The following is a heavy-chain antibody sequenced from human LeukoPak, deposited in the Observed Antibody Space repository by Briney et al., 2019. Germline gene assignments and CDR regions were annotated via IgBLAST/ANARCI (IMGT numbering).Heavy chain of an antibody. CDR3: AKDLRVDIVVVPAAIYDY. J-gene: IGHJ4*02. CDR2: ITGSGGST. CDR1: GFTFSTYV. V-gene: IGHV3-23*01. D-gene: IGHD2-2*01. Sequence: GGSLRLSCAASGFTFSTYVVNWVRQAPGKGLEWVSTITGSGGSTYYADSVKGRFTISRDNSKNTLYLQMSSLRVEDTAVYYCAKDLRVDIVVVPAAIYDYWGQGTLVTVSS.